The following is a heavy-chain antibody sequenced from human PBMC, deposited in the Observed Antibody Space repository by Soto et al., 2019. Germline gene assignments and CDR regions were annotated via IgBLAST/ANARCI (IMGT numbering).Heavy chain of an antibody. CDR2: ISAYNGNT. D-gene: IGHD2-2*01. Sequence: GASVKVSCKASGYTFTSYGIGWVRQAPGQGLEWMGWISAYNGNTNYAQKLQGRVTMTTDTSTSTAYMELRSLRSDDTAVYYCARVFSSGVPAALIYYYYYYMDVWGKGTTVTVSS. CDR3: ARVFSSGVPAALIYYYYYYMDV. CDR1: GYTFTSYG. J-gene: IGHJ6*03. V-gene: IGHV1-18*01.